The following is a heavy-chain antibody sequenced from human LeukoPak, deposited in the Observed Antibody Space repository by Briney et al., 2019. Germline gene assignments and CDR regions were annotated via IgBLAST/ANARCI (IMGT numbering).Heavy chain of an antibody. CDR3: AGDRAYAFDI. Sequence: GGSLRLSCVASGFSLSSYSMNWVRQAPGKGLEWVSYITSSNSNIKYADAVKGRFTISRDNAKNSLYLEMNSLRDEDTAIYYCAGDRAYAFDIWGQGTMVTISS. D-gene: IGHD3-10*01. CDR1: GFSLSSYS. CDR2: ITSSNSNI. J-gene: IGHJ3*02. V-gene: IGHV3-48*02.